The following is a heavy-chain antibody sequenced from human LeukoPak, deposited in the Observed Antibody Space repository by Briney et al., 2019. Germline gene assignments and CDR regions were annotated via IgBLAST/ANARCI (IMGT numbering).Heavy chain of an antibody. D-gene: IGHD4-4*01. CDR1: GGTFSSYA. CDR2: INPSGGST. V-gene: IGHV1-46*01. Sequence: GASVKVSCKASGGTFSSYAISWVRQAPGQGLEWMGIINPSGGSTSYAQKFQGRVTMTRDTSTSTVYMELSSLRSEDTAVYYCASGVTFYYFDYWGQGTLVTVSS. CDR3: ASGVTFYYFDY. J-gene: IGHJ4*02.